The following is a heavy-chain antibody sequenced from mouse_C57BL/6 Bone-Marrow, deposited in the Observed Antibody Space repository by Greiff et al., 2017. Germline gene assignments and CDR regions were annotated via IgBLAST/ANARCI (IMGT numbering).Heavy chain of an antibody. D-gene: IGHD1-1*01. J-gene: IGHJ4*01. V-gene: IGHV5-16*01. CDR1: GFTFSDYY. CDR2: INYDGSST. CDR3: ARDGSSYGYAMDY. Sequence: EVKLVESEGGLVQPGSSMKLSCTASGFTFSDYYMAWVRQVPEKGLEWVANINYDGSSTYYLDSLKSRFIISRDNAKNILYLQMSSLKSEDTATYYCARDGSSYGYAMDYWGQGTSVTVSS.